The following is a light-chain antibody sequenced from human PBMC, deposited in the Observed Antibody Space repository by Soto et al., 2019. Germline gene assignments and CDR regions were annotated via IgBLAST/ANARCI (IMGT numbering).Light chain of an antibody. CDR2: AVN. CDR1: SSDVGGYNY. J-gene: IGLJ2*01. CDR3: ASFTRSGTVV. Sequence: QSALTQPASVSGSPGQSITISCAGTSSDVGGYNYVSWYQQHPGKVPRLIISAVNKRPSGFSDRFSGSKSGNTASLTISGIQAEDEADYYCASFTRSGTVVFCGGTKLTVL. V-gene: IGLV2-14*03.